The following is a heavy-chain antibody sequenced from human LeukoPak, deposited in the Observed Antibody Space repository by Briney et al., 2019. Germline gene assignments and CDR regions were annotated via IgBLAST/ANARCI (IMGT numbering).Heavy chain of an antibody. Sequence: EASVKVSCKASGYTFTSYYMHWVRQAPGQGLEWMGIINPSGGSTSYAQKFQGRVTMTRDMSTSTVHMELSSLRSEDTAVYYCARGDTFEYYYYYMDVWGKGTTVTVSS. J-gene: IGHJ6*03. CDR1: GYTFTSYY. CDR2: INPSGGST. D-gene: IGHD5-18*01. V-gene: IGHV1-46*01. CDR3: ARGDTFEYYYYYMDV.